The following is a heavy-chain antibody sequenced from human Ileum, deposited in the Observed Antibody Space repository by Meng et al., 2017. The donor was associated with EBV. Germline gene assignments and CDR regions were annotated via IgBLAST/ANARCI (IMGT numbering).Heavy chain of an antibody. CDR2: ILSGST. Sequence: QVQLLVSVQVLVDPSWTLPPTLTCSSGSVSSGDYHWSWIRQPPGKGLEWIGYILSGSTNYDPSLTNRVTISVDTSKNHFSLKLTSVTAADTAVYYCAGGRAGYGGYKTWGQGTLVTVSS. D-gene: IGHD5-12*01. CDR3: AGGRAGYGGYKT. J-gene: IGHJ4*02. V-gene: IGHV4-61*03. CDR1: SGSVSSGDYH.